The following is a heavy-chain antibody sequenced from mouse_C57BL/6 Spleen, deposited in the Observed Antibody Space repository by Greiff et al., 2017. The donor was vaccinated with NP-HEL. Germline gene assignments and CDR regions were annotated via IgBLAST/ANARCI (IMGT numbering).Heavy chain of an antibody. V-gene: IGHV1-15*01. D-gene: IGHD1-1*01. CDR1: GYTFTDYE. Sequence: QVHVKQSGAELVRPGASVTLSCKASGYTFTDYEMHWVKQTPVHGLEWIGAIDPETGGTAYNQKFKGKAILTADKSSSTAYMELRSLTSEDSAVYYCTRGTLTTVGFDYWGQGTTLTVSS. CDR3: TRGTLTTVGFDY. CDR2: IDPETGGT. J-gene: IGHJ2*01.